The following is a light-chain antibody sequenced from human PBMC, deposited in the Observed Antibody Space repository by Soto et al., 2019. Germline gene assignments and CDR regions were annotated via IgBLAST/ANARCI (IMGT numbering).Light chain of an antibody. CDR2: GNS. Sequence: QSVLTQPPSVSGAPGQRVTISCTGSSSNIGAGYDVHWYQQLPGTAPKLLIYGNSNRPSGVPDRFSGSKSGTSASLAITGLQAEDEADYYCQSYDSSSVVFGGGTKPPS. V-gene: IGLV1-40*01. CDR3: QSYDSSSVV. J-gene: IGLJ2*01. CDR1: SSNIGAGYD.